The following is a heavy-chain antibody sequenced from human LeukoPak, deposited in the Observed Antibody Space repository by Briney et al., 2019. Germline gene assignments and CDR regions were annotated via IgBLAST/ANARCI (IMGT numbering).Heavy chain of an antibody. J-gene: IGHJ4*02. CDR1: GFTFSSYA. D-gene: IGHD5-24*01. Sequence: PGWSLTLSCAASGFTFSSYAMHWVRPAPGKGLEYVSAISSNGGSTYYANSVKGRFTISRDNSKNTLYLQMGSLRAEDMAVYYCARSRDGYSDFDYWGQGTLVTVSS. CDR3: ARSRDGYSDFDY. CDR2: ISSNGGST. V-gene: IGHV3-64*01.